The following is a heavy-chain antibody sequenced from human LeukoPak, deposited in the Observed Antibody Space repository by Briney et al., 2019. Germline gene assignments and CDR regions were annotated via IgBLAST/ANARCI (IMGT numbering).Heavy chain of an antibody. CDR3: VRDPHIGVVPAARVYYFDY. D-gene: IGHD2-2*01. Sequence: PGGSLRLSCAASGFTFNTYSMNCVRQAPGKGLEWVSSISSRSSYYIYYADSVKGRFTISRDNAKNSLYLQMDSLRAEDTAVYYCVRDPHIGVVPAARVYYFDYWGQGTLVTGSS. V-gene: IGHV3-21*01. CDR2: ISSRSSYYI. CDR1: GFTFNTYS. J-gene: IGHJ4*02.